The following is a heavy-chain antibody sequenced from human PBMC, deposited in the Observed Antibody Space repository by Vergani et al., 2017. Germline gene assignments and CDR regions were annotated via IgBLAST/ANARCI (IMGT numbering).Heavy chain of an antibody. CDR3: ARPSAPGDYDALDI. V-gene: IGHV3-48*01. D-gene: IGHD4-17*01. J-gene: IGHJ3*02. Sequence: EVQLVESGGGLVQPGGSLRLSCAASGFTFSRYSMNWVRQAPGRGLEWVSFISTTGGTIYYADSVKGRFTISRDNAKNSLYLQMNSLRAEDTAVYYCARPSAPGDYDALDIWGQGTMVTVSS. CDR2: ISTTGGTI. CDR1: GFTFSRYS.